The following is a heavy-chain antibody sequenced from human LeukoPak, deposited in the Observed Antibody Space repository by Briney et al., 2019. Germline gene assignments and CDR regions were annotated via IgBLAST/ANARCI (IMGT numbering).Heavy chain of an antibody. D-gene: IGHD2-15*01. J-gene: IGHJ4*02. CDR2: IIPIFGTA. Sequence: GASVKVSCKASGGTFSSYAISWVRQAPGQGLEWMGGIIPIFGTANYAQKFQGRVTITTDESTSTAYMELSSLRSEDTAVYYCARVPNCGGGSCYPDYFDYWGQGTLVTVSS. CDR3: ARVPNCGGGSCYPDYFDY. V-gene: IGHV1-69*05. CDR1: GGTFSSYA.